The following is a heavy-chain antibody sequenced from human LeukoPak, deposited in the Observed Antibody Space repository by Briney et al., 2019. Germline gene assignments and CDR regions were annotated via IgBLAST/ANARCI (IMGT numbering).Heavy chain of an antibody. J-gene: IGHJ2*01. V-gene: IGHV1-2*06. Sequence: ASVKVSCKASGYTFTGYYMHWVRQAPGQGLEWMGRINPNSGGTNYAQKFQGRVTMTRDTSISTAYMELSRQRSDDTAVYYCACLYGDDWYFDLWGRGTLVTVSS. CDR3: ACLYGDDWYFDL. D-gene: IGHD4-17*01. CDR2: INPNSGGT. CDR1: GYTFTGYY.